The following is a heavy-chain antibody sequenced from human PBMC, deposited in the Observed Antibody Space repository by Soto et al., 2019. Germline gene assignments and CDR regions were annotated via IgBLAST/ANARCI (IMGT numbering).Heavy chain of an antibody. CDR2: VSSGGST. V-gene: IGHV3-23*01. J-gene: IGHJ4*02. D-gene: IGHD2-21*01. CDR1: GITFTNNA. CDR3: AKRSAVIGYLDH. Sequence: PGGTLRLSCAVSGITFTNNAIDWGRQAPGQGLEWDSVVSSGGSTYYADSVTGRFTVSRENSKNTLSLQMNSLRAGDAAADYCAKRSAVIGYLDHWGQVAMVADSS.